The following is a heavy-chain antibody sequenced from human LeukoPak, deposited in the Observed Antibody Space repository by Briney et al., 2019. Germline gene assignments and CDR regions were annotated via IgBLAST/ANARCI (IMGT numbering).Heavy chain of an antibody. V-gene: IGHV3-23*01. CDR1: GFTFSNYA. CDR3: AKNGRANDYYYYYMNV. CDR2: ISGSGGNT. J-gene: IGHJ6*03. Sequence: GGSLRLSCAASGFTFSNYAMSWVRQAPGKGLEWVSAISGSGGNTFYADSVKGRFTISRDNAKNTLYLQMNSLRAEDTAVYYCAKNGRANDYYYYYMNVWGKGTTVTVSS. D-gene: IGHD2-8*01.